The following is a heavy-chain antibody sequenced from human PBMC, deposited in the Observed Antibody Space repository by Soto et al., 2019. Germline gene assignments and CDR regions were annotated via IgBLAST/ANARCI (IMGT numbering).Heavy chain of an antibody. J-gene: IGHJ4*02. D-gene: IGHD6-13*01. CDR1: GGTFNTYA. V-gene: IGHV1-69*06. CDR2: IIPMFRTT. Sequence: GASVKVSCKASGGTFNTYAISWVRQAPGQGLEWMGGIIPMFRTTNYAQKFQGRVTITADKSTSTAYMELSSLRSEDTAVYYCARDLGDSSSFDYWGQGTLVTVSS. CDR3: ARDLGDSSSFDY.